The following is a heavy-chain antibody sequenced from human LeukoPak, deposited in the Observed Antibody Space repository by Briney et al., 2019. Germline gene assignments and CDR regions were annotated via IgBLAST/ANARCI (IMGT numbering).Heavy chain of an antibody. CDR1: GFTFSSYG. D-gene: IGHD2-15*01. CDR3: ARQHCSGGDCYFFD. V-gene: IGHV3-33*01. Sequence: SGGSLRLSCAASGFTFSSYGMHWARQAPGKGLEWVALIWYDGNNKYYADSVKGRFTISRDNSKNTLYLQLNSLRAEDTAVYYCARQHCSGGDCYFFDWGQGTLVTVSS. CDR2: IWYDGNNK. J-gene: IGHJ4*02.